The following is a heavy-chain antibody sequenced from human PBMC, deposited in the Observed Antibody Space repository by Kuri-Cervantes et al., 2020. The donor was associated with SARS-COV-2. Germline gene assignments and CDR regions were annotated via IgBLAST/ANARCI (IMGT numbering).Heavy chain of an antibody. D-gene: IGHD3-16*01. V-gene: IGHV3-23*01. CDR1: GFTFSSYA. Sequence: GESLKISCAASGFTFSSYAMSWVRQAPGKGLEWVSAISGSGGSTYYADSVKGRFTISRDNSKNTLYLQMNSLRAEDTAVCYCAKAAYYDYVPDYWGQGTLVTVSS. CDR3: AKAAYYDYVPDY. J-gene: IGHJ4*02. CDR2: ISGSGGST.